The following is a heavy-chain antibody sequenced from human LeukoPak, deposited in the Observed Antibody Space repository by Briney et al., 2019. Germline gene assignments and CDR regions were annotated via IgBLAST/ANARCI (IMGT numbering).Heavy chain of an antibody. Sequence: PGGSLRLSCAASGFTFSSYWMSWVRQAPGKGLEWVANIKQDGSEKYYVDSVKGRFTISRDNAKNSLYLQMNSLRAEDTAVYYCARIPRFRHVAAAPQHYYYYYGMDVWGQGTTVTVSS. CDR3: ARIPRFRHVAAAPQHYYYYYGMDV. V-gene: IGHV3-7*01. D-gene: IGHD2-15*01. CDR1: GFTFSSYW. CDR2: IKQDGSEK. J-gene: IGHJ6*02.